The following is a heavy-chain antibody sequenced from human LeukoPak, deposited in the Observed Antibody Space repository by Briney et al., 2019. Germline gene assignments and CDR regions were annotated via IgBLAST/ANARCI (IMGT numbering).Heavy chain of an antibody. Sequence: RSSETLSLACTVSGGSISGYYWSWIRQPPGKGLEWIGEINHSGSTNYNPSLKSRVTISVDTSKNQFSLKLSSVTAAVTAVYYCARDPGLLYDSSGDQHRTLLYYYYYYGMDVWGQGTTVTVSS. CDR2: INHSGST. CDR1: GGSISGYY. D-gene: IGHD3-22*01. J-gene: IGHJ6*02. V-gene: IGHV4-34*01. CDR3: ARDPGLLYDSSGDQHRTLLYYYYYYGMDV.